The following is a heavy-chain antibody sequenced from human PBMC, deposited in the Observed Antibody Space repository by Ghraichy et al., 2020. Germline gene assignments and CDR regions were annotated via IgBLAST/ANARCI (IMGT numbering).Heavy chain of an antibody. CDR3: ARGGDGYNYDEYYYYGMDV. V-gene: IGHV1-2*02. CDR2: INPNSGGT. J-gene: IGHJ6*02. D-gene: IGHD5-24*01. CDR1: GYTFTGYY. Sequence: SVKVSCKASGYTFTGYYMHWVRQAPGQGLEWMGWINPNSGGTNYAQKFQGRVTMTRDTSISTAYMELSRLRSDDTAVYYCARGGDGYNYDEYYYYGMDVWGQGTTVTVSS.